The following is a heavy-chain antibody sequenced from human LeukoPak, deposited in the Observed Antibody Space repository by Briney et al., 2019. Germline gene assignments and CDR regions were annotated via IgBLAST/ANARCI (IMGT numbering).Heavy chain of an antibody. CDR2: ISWDGGST. CDR1: GFTFDDYA. Sequence: GGSLRLSCAASGFTFDDYAMHWVRQAPGKGLEWVSLISWDGGSTYYADSVKGRFTISRDNSKNSLYLQMNSLRAEDTALYYCATVVVVAATGAFDIWGQGTMVTVSS. CDR3: ATVVVVAATGAFDI. D-gene: IGHD2-15*01. V-gene: IGHV3-43D*03. J-gene: IGHJ3*02.